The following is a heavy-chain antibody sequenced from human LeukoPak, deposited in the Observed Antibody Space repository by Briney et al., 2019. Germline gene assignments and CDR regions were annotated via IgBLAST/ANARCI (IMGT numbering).Heavy chain of an antibody. CDR2: IYYSGST. V-gene: IGHV4-61*01. CDR3: ARDRDGP. J-gene: IGHJ5*02. D-gene: IGHD3-10*01. CDR1: GYSISSGYY. Sequence: MSSETLSLTCTVSGYSISSGYYWGWIRQPPGKGLEWIGYIYYSGSTNYNPSLKSRVTISVDTSKNQFSLKLSSVTAADTAVYYCARDRDGPWGQGTLVTVSS.